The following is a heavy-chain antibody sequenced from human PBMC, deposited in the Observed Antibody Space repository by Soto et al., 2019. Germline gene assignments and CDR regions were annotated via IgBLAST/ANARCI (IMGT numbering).Heavy chain of an antibody. CDR3: ARDLHLGELSIGY. CDR1: GGSISSGGYY. CDR2: IYYSGST. V-gene: IGHV4-31*03. D-gene: IGHD3-16*02. Sequence: SETLSLTCTVSGGSISSGGYYWSWIRQHPGKGLEWIGYIYYSGSTYYNPSLKSRVTISVDTSKNQFSLKLSSVTAADTAVYYCARDLHLGELSIGYWGQGTLVTVSS. J-gene: IGHJ4*02.